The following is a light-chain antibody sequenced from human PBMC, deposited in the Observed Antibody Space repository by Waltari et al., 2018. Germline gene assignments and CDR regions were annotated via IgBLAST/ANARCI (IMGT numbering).Light chain of an antibody. V-gene: IGKV1-8*01. J-gene: IGKJ1*01. Sequence: AIRMTQSPSSLAASTGDRVNITCRASQGISSYLAWYQQKPGKAPKLLMYATSTMQSGVPSRFSGSGSGTDSTLTISCLQSEDFATYYCQQYYTYPRTFGQGTKVET. CDR2: ATS. CDR1: QGISSY. CDR3: QQYYTYPRT.